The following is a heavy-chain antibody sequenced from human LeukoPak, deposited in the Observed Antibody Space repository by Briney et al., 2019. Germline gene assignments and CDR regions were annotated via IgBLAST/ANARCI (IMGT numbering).Heavy chain of an antibody. J-gene: IGHJ6*02. CDR2: IGTAGDT. V-gene: IGHV3-13*04. CDR1: GFTFSSYD. CDR3: ARGGYGDYGVYYYYGMDV. D-gene: IGHD4-17*01. Sequence: GGSLTLTCAASGFTFSSYDMHWIRQATGKGLEWISDIGTAGDTYYPGSVKGRFTISRENAKNSLYLQMNSLRAGDTAVYYCARGGYGDYGVYYYYGMDVWGQGTTVTVSS.